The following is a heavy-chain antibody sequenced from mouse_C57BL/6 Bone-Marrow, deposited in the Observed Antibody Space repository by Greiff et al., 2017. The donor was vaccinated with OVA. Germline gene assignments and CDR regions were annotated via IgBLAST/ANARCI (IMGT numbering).Heavy chain of an antibody. Sequence: QVQLQQSGAELAKPGASVKLSCKASGYTFTSYWMHWVKQRPGQGLEWIGYINPSSGYTKYNQKFKSKATLTVDKPSSTAYMQLSSLTSEDSAVYYCAKEGGGLWSVAYWGQGTLVTVSA. CDR2: INPSSGYT. D-gene: IGHD1-1*02. CDR1: GYTFTSYW. J-gene: IGHJ3*01. V-gene: IGHV1-7*01. CDR3: AKEGGGLWSVAY.